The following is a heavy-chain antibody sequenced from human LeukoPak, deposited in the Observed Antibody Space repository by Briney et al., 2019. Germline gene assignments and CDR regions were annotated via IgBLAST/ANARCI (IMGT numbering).Heavy chain of an antibody. J-gene: IGHJ1*01. CDR1: GGSFSGYY. CDR2: INHSGST. CDR3: AREKPHHGSGWYVYFQH. V-gene: IGHV4-34*01. D-gene: IGHD6-19*01. Sequence: SETLSLTCAVYGGSFSGYYWSWIRQPPGKGLEWIGEINHSGSTNYNPSLKSRVTISVDTSKNQFSLKLSSVTAADTAVYYCAREKPHHGSGWYVYFQHWGQGTLVTVSS.